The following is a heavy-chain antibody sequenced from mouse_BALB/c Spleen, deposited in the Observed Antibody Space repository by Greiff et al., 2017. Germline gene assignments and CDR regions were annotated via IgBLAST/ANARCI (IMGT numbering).Heavy chain of an antibody. Sequence: QVQLQQSGPELVKPGASVKISCKASGYAFSSSWMNWVKQRPGQGLEWIGRIYPGDGDTNYNGKFKGKATLTADKSSSTAYMQLSSLTSVDSAVYFCARGGAYDYDWFAYWGQGTLVTVSA. CDR2: IYPGDGDT. J-gene: IGHJ3*01. D-gene: IGHD2-4*01. CDR1: GYAFSSSW. V-gene: IGHV1-82*01. CDR3: ARGGAYDYDWFAY.